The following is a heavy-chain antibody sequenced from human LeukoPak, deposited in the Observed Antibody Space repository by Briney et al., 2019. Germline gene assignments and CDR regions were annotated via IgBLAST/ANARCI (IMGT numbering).Heavy chain of an antibody. CDR2: TIAGNGNT. Sequence: ASVKVSCEASGYTFTTYGIHWVRQAPGQKFEWMGWTIAGNGNTKYSQNSQGRLTITRDTSASTAYMELISLKSEDTAVYYCARGRVYGDYVIDWFDPWGQGTLVTVSS. V-gene: IGHV1-3*01. J-gene: IGHJ5*02. D-gene: IGHD4-17*01. CDR3: ARGRVYGDYVIDWFDP. CDR1: GYTFTTYG.